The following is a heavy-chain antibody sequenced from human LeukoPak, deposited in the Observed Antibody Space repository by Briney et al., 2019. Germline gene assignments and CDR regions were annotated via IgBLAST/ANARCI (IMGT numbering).Heavy chain of an antibody. J-gene: IGHJ4*02. Sequence: KASETLSLTCTVSGGSIRSYYWSWIRQSPGKGLEWIGYSSYIGRNNYNPSLKSRVTISIDTSKSQFSLKLTSVNAADTAVYFCARSTGYSSTWELDSWGQGTLVTVSS. D-gene: IGHD6-13*01. CDR1: GGSIRSYY. CDR3: ARSTGYSSTWELDS. V-gene: IGHV4-59*01. CDR2: SSYIGRN.